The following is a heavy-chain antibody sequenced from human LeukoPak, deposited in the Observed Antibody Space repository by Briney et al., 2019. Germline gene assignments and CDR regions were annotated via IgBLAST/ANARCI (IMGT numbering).Heavy chain of an antibody. Sequence: PGGSLRLSCGASGFTFSSHGMSWVRLAPGKGLEWVSAISGSGGRTYYPDSVKGRFTISRDNSKNTLYLQMNSLRAEDTAVYYCAKRGRPNTLRADFDYWGQGTLVTVSS. V-gene: IGHV3-23*01. CDR2: ISGSGGRT. CDR1: GFTFSSHG. J-gene: IGHJ4*02. CDR3: AKRGRPNTLRADFDY.